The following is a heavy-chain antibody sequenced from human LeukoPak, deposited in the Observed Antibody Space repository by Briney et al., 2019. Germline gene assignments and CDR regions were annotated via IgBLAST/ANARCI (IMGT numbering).Heavy chain of an antibody. CDR2: IRYDGSNK. Sequence: GGSLRLSCAASGFTFSSYGMHWVRQAPGKGLEWVAFIRYDGSNKYYADSVKGRFTISRDNAKNSLYLQMNSLRAEDTAVYYCAREDGYCSSTSCRGKNWFDPWGQGTLVTVSS. J-gene: IGHJ5*02. D-gene: IGHD2-2*03. CDR3: AREDGYCSSTSCRGKNWFDP. CDR1: GFTFSSYG. V-gene: IGHV3-30*02.